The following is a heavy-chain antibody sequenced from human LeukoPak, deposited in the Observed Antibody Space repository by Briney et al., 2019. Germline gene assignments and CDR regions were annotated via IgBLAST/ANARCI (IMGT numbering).Heavy chain of an antibody. CDR1: GYSISSGYY. D-gene: IGHD3-3*01. Sequence: SETLSLTCAVSGYSISSGYYWGWIRPPPGKGLEWIGNIYHSGSTYYNPSLKSRVTISVDTSKNQFSLKLSSVTAADTAVYYCARESSSEITIFGVVYPNDAFDIWGQGTMVTVSS. V-gene: IGHV4-38-2*02. CDR3: ARESSSEITIFGVVYPNDAFDI. J-gene: IGHJ3*02. CDR2: IYHSGST.